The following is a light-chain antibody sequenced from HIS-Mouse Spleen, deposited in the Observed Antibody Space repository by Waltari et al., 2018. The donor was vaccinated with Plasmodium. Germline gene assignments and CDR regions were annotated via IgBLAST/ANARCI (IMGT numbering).Light chain of an antibody. CDR2: EDS. CDR3: YSTDISGNHRV. V-gene: IGLV3-10*01. J-gene: IGLJ3*02. CDR1: ALPNKY. Sequence: SYELTQPPSVSVSPGQTARITCSGDALPNKYAYWYQQKSGQAPVLVLYEDSKRPSGITESVSGSRSGTIATLTISGAQVEDEAEYYCYSTDISGNHRVFGGGTKLTVL.